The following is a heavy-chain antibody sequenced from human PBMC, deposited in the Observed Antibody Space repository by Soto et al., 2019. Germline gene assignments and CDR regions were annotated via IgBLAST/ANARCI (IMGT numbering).Heavy chain of an antibody. CDR3: AIAAIHGSSWYFWFDP. J-gene: IGHJ5*02. D-gene: IGHD6-13*01. V-gene: IGHV1-69*06. CDR2: IIPMFGTT. CDR1: GGTFSRHA. Sequence: QVQLVQAGSEVKMPGSSVKVSCKTSGGTFSRHAINWVRQAPGQGLEWRGGIIPMFGTTNYAQKFKGRVTVSADKTTSTAYMELSSLRAEDAAVYSCAIAAIHGSSWYFWFDPWGQGTLVTVSS.